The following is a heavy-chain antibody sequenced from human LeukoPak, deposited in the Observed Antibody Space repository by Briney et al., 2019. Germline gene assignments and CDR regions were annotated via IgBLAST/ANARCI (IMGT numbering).Heavy chain of an antibody. Sequence: ASVKVSCKASGYTFTNYAMHWVRQAPGQRLEWMGWINAGHGNTKYSQEFQGRVTITRDTSATTAYMEVSSLRSEDTAVYYCVRGEVPPHYFDSWGQGTLVTVSS. CDR1: GYTFTNYA. V-gene: IGHV1-3*03. J-gene: IGHJ4*02. CDR2: INAGHGNT. CDR3: VRGEVPPHYFDS.